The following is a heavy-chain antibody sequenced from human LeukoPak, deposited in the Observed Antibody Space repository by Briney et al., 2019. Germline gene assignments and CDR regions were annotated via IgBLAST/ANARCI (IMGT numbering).Heavy chain of an antibody. CDR1: GYTLNTYG. D-gene: IGHD6-19*01. CDR2: ISGYNGKT. Sequence: GASVKVSRKASGYTLNTYGVSWVRQAPGQGLEWMGWISGYNGKTDFAQKLQGRLTMTTDASTNTAYMELRSLTSDDTAVYYCARDRDSIAVAGSPRYFDYWGQGALVTVSS. V-gene: IGHV1-18*01. J-gene: IGHJ4*02. CDR3: ARDRDSIAVAGSPRYFDY.